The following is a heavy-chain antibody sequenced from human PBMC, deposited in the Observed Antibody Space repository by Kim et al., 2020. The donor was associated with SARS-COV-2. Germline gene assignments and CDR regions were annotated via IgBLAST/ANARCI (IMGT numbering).Heavy chain of an antibody. Sequence: SETLSLTCAVSGGSISSSNWWSWVRQPPGKGLEWIGEIYHSGSTNYNPSLKSRVTISVDKSKNQFSLKLSSVTAADTAVYYCARPGSGRHNYYYYGMDVWGQGTTVTVSS. CDR2: IYHSGST. V-gene: IGHV4-4*02. D-gene: IGHD3-10*01. CDR3: ARPGSGRHNYYYYGMDV. J-gene: IGHJ6*02. CDR1: GGSISSSNW.